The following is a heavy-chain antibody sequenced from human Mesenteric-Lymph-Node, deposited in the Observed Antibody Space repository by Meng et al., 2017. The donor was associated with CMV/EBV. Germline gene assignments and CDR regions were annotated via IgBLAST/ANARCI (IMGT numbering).Heavy chain of an antibody. J-gene: IGHJ4*02. D-gene: IGHD6-13*01. CDR3: ASLESIAAAHFDY. CDR1: GGSISSSSYS. Sequence: VSGGSISSSSYSWGWIRQTPGKGLEWIGSIYYSGSTYYNPSLKSRVTISVDTSKNQFSLKLSSVTAADTAVYYCASLESIAAAHFDYWGQGTLVTVSS. V-gene: IGHV4-39*01. CDR2: IYYSGST.